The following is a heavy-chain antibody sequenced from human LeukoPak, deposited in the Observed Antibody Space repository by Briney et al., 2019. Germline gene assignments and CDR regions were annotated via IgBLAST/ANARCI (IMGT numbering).Heavy chain of an antibody. Sequence: SETLSLTCTVSGGSISSYYWSWIRQPPGKGLEWIGEINHSGSTNYNPSLKSRVTISVDTSKNQFSLKLSSVTAADTAVYYCARGFTGYFDWSNWFDPWGQGTLVTVSS. D-gene: IGHD3-9*01. CDR2: INHSGST. CDR3: ARGFTGYFDWSNWFDP. V-gene: IGHV4-34*01. CDR1: GGSISSYY. J-gene: IGHJ5*02.